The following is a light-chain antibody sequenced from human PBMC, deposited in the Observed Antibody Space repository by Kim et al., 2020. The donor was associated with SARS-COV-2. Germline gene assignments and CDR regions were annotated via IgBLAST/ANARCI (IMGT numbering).Light chain of an antibody. J-gene: IGLJ3*02. CDR1: GLGDKN. CDR3: QAWDSSSAWV. CDR2: RSY. V-gene: IGLV3-1*01. Sequence: VSPGQTAIITCSGDGLGDKNACWCQRKAGQSPVLVIYRSYMRPSGIPERFSGSNSGNIATLTISGTQAMDEADYYCQAWDSSSAWVFGGGTQLTVL.